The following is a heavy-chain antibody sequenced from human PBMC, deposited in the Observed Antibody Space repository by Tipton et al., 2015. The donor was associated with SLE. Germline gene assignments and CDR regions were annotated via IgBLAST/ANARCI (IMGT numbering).Heavy chain of an antibody. J-gene: IGHJ4*03. CDR3: VREPDPFGG. CDR1: GGSISTTTYF. V-gene: IGHV4-61*02. CDR2: GFASGLT. Sequence: LRLSCTVSGGSISTTTYFWNWIRQPAGKGLEWIGRGFASGLTDYNPSLSGRVTMSLDTSKNQFSLDLTSVTAADTAAYYCVREPDPFGGRGPGTMV. D-gene: IGHD3-3*01.